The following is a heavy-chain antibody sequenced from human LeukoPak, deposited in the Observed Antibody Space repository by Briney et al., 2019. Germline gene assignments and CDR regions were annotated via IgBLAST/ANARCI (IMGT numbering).Heavy chain of an antibody. CDR3: VRGTVTTRRWFDP. CDR1: GGSISSSSYY. CDR2: IYYSGST. V-gene: IGHV4-39*07. Sequence: SETLSLTCIVSGGSISSSSYYWGWIRQPPGKGLEWIGSIYYSGSTFYNSSLKNRVTISLDTSKNQISLKLSSVTAADTAVYYCVRGTVTTRRWFDPWGQGTLVTVSS. J-gene: IGHJ5*02. D-gene: IGHD4-17*01.